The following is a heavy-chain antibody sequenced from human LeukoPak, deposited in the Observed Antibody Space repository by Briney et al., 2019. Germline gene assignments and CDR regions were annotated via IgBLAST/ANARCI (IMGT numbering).Heavy chain of an antibody. Sequence: GGSLRLSCAASGFNFNDYGMHWVRQAPGKGLERVAIIWHDGNNKYYADSVRGRFTISRDNSKNTLYLEMNSLRAEDTAMYYCARDGAYSYTYWGQGTLVIVSS. CDR1: GFNFNDYG. CDR2: IWHDGNNK. V-gene: IGHV3-33*01. CDR3: ARDGAYSYTY. J-gene: IGHJ4*02. D-gene: IGHD5-18*01.